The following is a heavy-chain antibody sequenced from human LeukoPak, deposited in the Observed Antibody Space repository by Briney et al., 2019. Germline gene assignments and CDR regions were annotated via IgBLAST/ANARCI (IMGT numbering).Heavy chain of an antibody. V-gene: IGHV4-4*07. CDR1: SGSISSYY. CDR2: IYTSGST. Sequence: PSETLSLTCTVSSGSISSYYWSWIRQPAEKGLEWIGRIYTSGSTNYNPSLKSRVTMSVDTSKNQFSLKLSSVTAADTAVYYCARDSAAAGTVDYWGQGTLVTVSS. CDR3: ARDSAAAGTVDY. D-gene: IGHD6-13*01. J-gene: IGHJ4*02.